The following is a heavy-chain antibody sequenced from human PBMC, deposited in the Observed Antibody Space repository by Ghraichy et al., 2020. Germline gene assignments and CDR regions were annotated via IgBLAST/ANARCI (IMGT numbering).Heavy chain of an antibody. D-gene: IGHD3-3*02. CDR3: ARALARAHFYYGLDV. V-gene: IGHV4-61*01. CDR2: MSSSGST. Sequence: SETLSLTCTVSGGSVSSGSYYWSWIRQPPGKGLELIGYMSSSGSTNYNPSLKNRVSISVDTSKTQFYLKLPSATAADTAMYYCARALARAHFYYGLDVWGQGTSVTVSS. J-gene: IGHJ6*02. CDR1: GGSVSSGSYY.